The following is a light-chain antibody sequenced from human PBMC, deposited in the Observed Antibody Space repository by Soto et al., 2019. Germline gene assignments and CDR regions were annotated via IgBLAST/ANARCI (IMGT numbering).Light chain of an antibody. J-gene: IGKJ1*01. CDR2: GAS. CDR1: QSVSSSY. Sequence: EIVLTQSPGTLSLYTGERATLSCRASQSVSSSYLAWYQQKPGQAPRLLIYGASSRATGIPDRFSGSGSGTDFTLTISRLEPEDFAVYYCQQYGSSPPVTFGQGTMVDIK. CDR3: QQYGSSPPVT. V-gene: IGKV3-20*01.